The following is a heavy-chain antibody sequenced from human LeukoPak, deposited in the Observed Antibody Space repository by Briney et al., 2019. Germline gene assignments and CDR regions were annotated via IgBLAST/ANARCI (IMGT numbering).Heavy chain of an antibody. CDR2: IRYDGNEK. CDR3: AQERDRRGYFDY. J-gene: IGHJ4*02. D-gene: IGHD2-15*01. Sequence: GGPLRPSSAASGFPSMSNAMHWVRQARGKGLEWVAFIRYDGNEKYYADSVKGRFTVSRDNSKNTLYLQMNSLRVEDTAVYYCAQERDRRGYFDYWGQGTLVTVSS. V-gene: IGHV3-30*02. CDR1: GFPSMSNA.